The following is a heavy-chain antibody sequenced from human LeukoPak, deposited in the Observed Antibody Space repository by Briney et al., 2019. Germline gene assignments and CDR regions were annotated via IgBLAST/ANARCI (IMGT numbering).Heavy chain of an antibody. CDR2: INPNSGGT. CDR3: ARPTEIYDSSGYHFDY. CDR1: GYTFTGYY. V-gene: IGHV1-2*02. J-gene: IGHJ4*02. D-gene: IGHD3-22*01. Sequence: ASVKVSCKASGYTFTGYYMHWVRQAPGQGLEWMGWINPNSGGTNYAQKFQGRVTMTRDTSISTAYMELSRLRSDDTAVYYCARPTEIYDSSGYHFDYWGQGTLVTVSS.